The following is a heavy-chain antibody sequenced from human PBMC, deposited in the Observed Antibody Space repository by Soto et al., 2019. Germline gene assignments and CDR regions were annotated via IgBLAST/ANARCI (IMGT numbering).Heavy chain of an antibody. CDR3: AKGDCSGGSCYFSAFDI. J-gene: IGHJ3*02. V-gene: IGHV1-18*01. Sequence: ASVKVSCKASGYTFTRSGIIWVRQAPGQGPEWMGWISSYNGDTNYAQTFQGRVTMTTDTSTSTAYMELRSLRAEDTAVYFCAKGDCSGGSCYFSAFDIWGQGTMVTVSS. CDR1: GYTFTRSG. D-gene: IGHD2-15*01. CDR2: ISSYNGDT.